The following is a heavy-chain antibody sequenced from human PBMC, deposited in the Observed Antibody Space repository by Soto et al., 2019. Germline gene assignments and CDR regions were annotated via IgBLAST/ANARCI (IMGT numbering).Heavy chain of an antibody. D-gene: IGHD3-22*01. J-gene: IGHJ4*02. CDR2: ISWNSGSI. V-gene: IGHV3-9*01. CDR3: AKDNYYDTVAALEF. Sequence: GKGLEWVSGISWNSGSIGYADSVKGRFTISRDNAKNSLYLQMNSLRAEDTAFYYCAKDNYYDTVAALEFWRKGTLVIV.